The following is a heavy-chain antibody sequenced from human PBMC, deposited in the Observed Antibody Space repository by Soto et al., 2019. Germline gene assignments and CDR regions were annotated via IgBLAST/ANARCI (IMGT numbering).Heavy chain of an antibody. Sequence: ASVKVSCKASGYTFTSYAMHWVRQAPGQRLEWMGWINAGNGNTKYSQKFQGRVTITRDTSASTAYMELSSLRSEDTAVYYCASHNHRGYCSCGSWPGNYYYYGMDVWGQGTTVTVSS. J-gene: IGHJ6*02. V-gene: IGHV1-3*01. D-gene: IGHD2-15*01. CDR1: GYTFTSYA. CDR3: ASHNHRGYCSCGSWPGNYYYYGMDV. CDR2: INAGNGNT.